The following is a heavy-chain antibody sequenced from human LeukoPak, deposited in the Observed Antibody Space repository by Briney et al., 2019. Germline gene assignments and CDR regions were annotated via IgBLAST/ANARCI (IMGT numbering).Heavy chain of an antibody. D-gene: IGHD5-12*01. V-gene: IGHV3-7*04. Sequence: PGGSLRLSCAASGFTFSTSWMNWVGQAPGKGLEWVANIKEDGSEEYHVDSVKGRFTISRDNARKSLYLQMNSLRVEDTAVYYCARGYSGYEFGYWGQGTLVTVSS. J-gene: IGHJ4*02. CDR2: IKEDGSEE. CDR3: ARGYSGYEFGY. CDR1: GFTFSTSW.